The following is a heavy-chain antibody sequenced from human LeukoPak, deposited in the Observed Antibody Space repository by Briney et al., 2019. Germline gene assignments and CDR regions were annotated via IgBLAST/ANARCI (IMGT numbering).Heavy chain of an antibody. CDR2: IDYSGST. Sequence: SETLSLTCTVSGGSISSGGYYWSWIRQHPGKGLEWIGYIDYSGSTYYNPSLKSRVTISVDTSKNQFSLKLSSVTAADTAVYYCAVGDFGDYEYFQHWGQGTLVTVSS. V-gene: IGHV4-31*03. CDR3: AVGDFGDYEYFQH. D-gene: IGHD4-17*01. CDR1: GGSISSGGYY. J-gene: IGHJ1*01.